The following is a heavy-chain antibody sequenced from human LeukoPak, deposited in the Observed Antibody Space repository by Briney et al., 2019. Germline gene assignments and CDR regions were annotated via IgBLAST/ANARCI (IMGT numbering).Heavy chain of an antibody. CDR3: ARGPGRSSFDY. D-gene: IGHD6-13*01. CDR2: ISSSSGYK. CDR1: GFTFSSYS. V-gene: IGHV3-21*01. J-gene: IGHJ4*02. Sequence: GGSLRLSCAASGFTFSSYSMNWVRQAPGKGLEWVSSISSSSGYKYYGDSVKGRFTISRDNAKNSLYLQMNSLRAEDTAVYYCARGPGRSSFDYWGQGALVTVSS.